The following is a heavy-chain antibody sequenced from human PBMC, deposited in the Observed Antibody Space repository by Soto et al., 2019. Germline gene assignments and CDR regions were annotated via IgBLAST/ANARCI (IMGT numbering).Heavy chain of an antibody. D-gene: IGHD5-12*01. V-gene: IGHV1-24*01. CDR3: ATAGEMATSFHY. Sequence: GASVKVSCKVSGYTLTELSMHWVRQAPGKGLEWMGGFDPEDGETIYAQKFQGRVTMTEDTSTDTAYMELSSLRSEDTAVYYCATAGEMATSFHYWGQGTLVTVSS. J-gene: IGHJ4*02. CDR1: GYTLTELS. CDR2: FDPEDGET.